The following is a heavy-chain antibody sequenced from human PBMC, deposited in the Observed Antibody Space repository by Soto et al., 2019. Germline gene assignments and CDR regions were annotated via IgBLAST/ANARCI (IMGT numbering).Heavy chain of an antibody. CDR3: ARQGIAVAGNYYFDY. J-gene: IGHJ4*02. V-gene: IGHV4-30-2*03. Sequence: LSLTCAVSGGSISSGGYSWSWIRQPPGKGLEWIGYIYYSGSTYYNPSLKSRVTISVDTSKNQFSLKLSSVTAADTAVYYCARQGIAVAGNYYFDYWGQGTLVTVSS. D-gene: IGHD6-19*01. CDR1: GGSISSGGYS. CDR2: IYYSGST.